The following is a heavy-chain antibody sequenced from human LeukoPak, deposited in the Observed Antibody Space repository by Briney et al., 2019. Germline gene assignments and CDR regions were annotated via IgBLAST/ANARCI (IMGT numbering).Heavy chain of an antibody. Sequence: GGSLRLSCAASGFTFSDYYMNWIRQSSGKGLEWVSYISSSSSTIYYADSVKGRFTISRDNAENSLSLQMNSLRADDTAVYYCARGRYCSGGSCYPVFDYWGQGTLVTVSS. CDR3: ARGRYCSGGSCYPVFDY. CDR2: ISSSSSTI. V-gene: IGHV3-11*01. CDR1: GFTFSDYY. J-gene: IGHJ4*02. D-gene: IGHD2-15*01.